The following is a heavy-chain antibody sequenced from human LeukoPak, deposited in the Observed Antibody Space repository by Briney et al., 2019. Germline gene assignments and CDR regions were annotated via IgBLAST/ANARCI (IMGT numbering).Heavy chain of an antibody. CDR1: GFTFSSYW. CDR3: ARAHGCSGGSCFSMDV. D-gene: IGHD2-15*01. Sequence: GGSLRLSCAASGFTFSSYWMNWARQAPGKGLEWVASINHNGNVNYYVDSVKGRFTISRDNAKNSLYLQMSNLRAEDTAVYFCARAHGCSGGSCFSMDVWGQGTTVTVSS. V-gene: IGHV3-7*03. J-gene: IGHJ6*02. CDR2: INHNGNVN.